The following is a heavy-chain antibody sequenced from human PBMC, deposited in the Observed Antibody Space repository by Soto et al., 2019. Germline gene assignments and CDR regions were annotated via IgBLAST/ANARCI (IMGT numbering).Heavy chain of an antibody. CDR1: GGSISSYY. Sequence: VQLQESGPGLVKPSETLSLTCTVSGGSISSYYWSWIRQPPGKGLEWIGYIYYSGSTNYNPSLKSRVTISVDTSKNQFSLKLSSVTAADTAVYYCATSHNWYFDLWGRGTLVTVSS. V-gene: IGHV4-59*01. J-gene: IGHJ2*01. CDR3: ATSHNWYFDL. CDR2: IYYSGST.